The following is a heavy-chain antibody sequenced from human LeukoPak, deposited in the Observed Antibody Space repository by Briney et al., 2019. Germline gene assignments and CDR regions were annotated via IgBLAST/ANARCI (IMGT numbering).Heavy chain of an antibody. Sequence: SETLSLTCTASGGSISSYYWSWIRQPPGKGLEWIGYISYTGSSNYNRSLKSRVTISVDTSKNQFSLKLSSVTAADTAVYYCARVGDWNDLVYWGQGTLVTVSS. CDR3: ARVGDWNDLVY. J-gene: IGHJ4*02. CDR2: ISYTGSS. CDR1: GGSISSYY. V-gene: IGHV4-59*01. D-gene: IGHD1-1*01.